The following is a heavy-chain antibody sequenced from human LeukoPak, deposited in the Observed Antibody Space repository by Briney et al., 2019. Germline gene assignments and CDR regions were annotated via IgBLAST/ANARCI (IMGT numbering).Heavy chain of an antibody. Sequence: PGRSLRLSCAASGFTFDDYGMSWVRQAPAKGLEWVSGINWNGGSTGYADSVKGRFTISRDNAKNSLYLQMNSLRAEDTALYYCARDSGEVPSIAAAGLDYWGQGTLVTVSS. J-gene: IGHJ4*02. V-gene: IGHV3-20*04. CDR2: INWNGGST. D-gene: IGHD6-13*01. CDR1: GFTFDDYG. CDR3: ARDSGEVPSIAAAGLDY.